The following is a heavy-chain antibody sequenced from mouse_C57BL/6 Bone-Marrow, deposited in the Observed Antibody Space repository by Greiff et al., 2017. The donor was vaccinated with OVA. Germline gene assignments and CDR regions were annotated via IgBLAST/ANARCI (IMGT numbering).Heavy chain of an antibody. CDR1: GFSLSTSGMG. V-gene: IGHV8-12*01. CDR2: IYWDDDK. Sequence: QVTLKECGPGILQSSQTLSLTCSFSGFSLSTSGMGVSWIRQPSGKGLEWLAHIYWDDDKRYNPSLKSRLTISKDTSRNQVFLKITSVDTADTATYYCARSGSLLWYRHWYFDVWGTGTTVTVSS. J-gene: IGHJ1*03. D-gene: IGHD2-1*01. CDR3: ARSGSLLWYRHWYFDV.